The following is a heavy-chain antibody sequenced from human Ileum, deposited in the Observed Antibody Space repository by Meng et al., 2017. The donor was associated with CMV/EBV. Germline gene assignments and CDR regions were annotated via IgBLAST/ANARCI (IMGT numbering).Heavy chain of an antibody. CDR1: GGSISSSSYY. J-gene: IGHJ4*02. V-gene: IGHV4-39*07. CDR3: AREVRSYKPFDY. Sequence: SETLSLTCTVSGGSISSSSYYWGWIRQPPGKGLEWIGSIYYSGSTYYNPSLKSRVTISVDTSKNQFSLKLSSVTAADTAVYYCAREVRSYKPFDYWGQGTLVTVSS. CDR2: IYYSGST. D-gene: IGHD1-26*01.